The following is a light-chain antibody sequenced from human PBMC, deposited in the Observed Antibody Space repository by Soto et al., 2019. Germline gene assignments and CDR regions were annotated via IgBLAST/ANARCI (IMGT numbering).Light chain of an antibody. Sequence: EIVMTQSPASLSVSPGDGATLSCRASQSVASNVAWYQQKPGQGPRLLIHGASTRAAGVPVRFSGSGSGTDFTLTNSSLQSEDFAVFYCQQYHNWPPQYTFGQGTKLQIK. CDR3: QQYHNWPPQYT. CDR2: GAS. V-gene: IGKV3D-15*01. J-gene: IGKJ2*01. CDR1: QSVASN.